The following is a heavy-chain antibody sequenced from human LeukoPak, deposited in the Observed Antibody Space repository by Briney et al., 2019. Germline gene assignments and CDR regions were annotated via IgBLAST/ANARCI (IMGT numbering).Heavy chain of an antibody. CDR2: IYSGGST. CDR1: GFIVSNNY. CDR3: ARDGGYSYGYGFDY. J-gene: IGHJ4*02. Sequence: GGSLRLSCAASGFIVSNNYMSWVRQAPGKGLEWVSVIYSGGSTYYADSVKGRFTISSDNSKNTLYLQMSSLRAEDTAVYYCARDGGYSYGYGFDYWGQGTLVTVSS. D-gene: IGHD5-18*01. V-gene: IGHV3-53*01.